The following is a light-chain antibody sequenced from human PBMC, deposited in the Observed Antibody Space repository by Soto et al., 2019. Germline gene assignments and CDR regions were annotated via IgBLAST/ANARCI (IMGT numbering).Light chain of an antibody. CDR3: ATWDSRLRAGV. Sequence: QSLLTQPPSVSAAPGQNVTISCSGNSSNIGNNFVSWYQHLPATAPKLLIYDNDKRPSVIPDRFSAFKSGTSATLGITGLQTGDEADYYCATWDSRLRAGVFGGGTKLTVL. J-gene: IGLJ3*02. CDR2: DND. CDR1: SSNIGNNF. V-gene: IGLV1-51*01.